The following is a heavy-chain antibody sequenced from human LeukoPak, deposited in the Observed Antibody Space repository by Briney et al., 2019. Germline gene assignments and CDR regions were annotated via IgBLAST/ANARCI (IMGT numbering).Heavy chain of an antibody. Sequence: GGSLRLSCAASGFTFSSYGMHWVRQAPGKGLEWVAVISYDGSNKYYADSVKGRFTISRDNAKNTLYLQMNSLRAEDTAVYYCAREVYNSGWSSFDYWGQGTLVTVSS. J-gene: IGHJ4*02. CDR3: AREVYNSGWSSFDY. CDR2: ISYDGSNK. D-gene: IGHD6-19*01. V-gene: IGHV3-30*03. CDR1: GFTFSSYG.